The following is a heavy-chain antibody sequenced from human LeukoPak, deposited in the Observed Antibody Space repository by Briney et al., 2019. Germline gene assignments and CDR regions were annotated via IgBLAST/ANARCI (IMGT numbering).Heavy chain of an antibody. CDR2: ITRSSYI. V-gene: IGHV3-21*01. CDR1: GFTFSSYS. CDR3: ARDEQGFGEFYLDY. D-gene: IGHD3-10*01. Sequence: GGSLILSCVASGFTFSSYSMNWVRQAPGKGLEWVSSITRSSYIYYADSVKGRFTISRDNAKNSLYLQMNSLRAEDTAAYYCARDEQGFGEFYLDYWGQGTLVTVSS. J-gene: IGHJ4*02.